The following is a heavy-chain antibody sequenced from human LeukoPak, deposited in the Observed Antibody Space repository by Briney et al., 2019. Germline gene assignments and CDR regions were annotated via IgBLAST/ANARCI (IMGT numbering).Heavy chain of an antibody. V-gene: IGHV4-39*07. CDR2: INHSGST. CDR1: GGSISSSSYY. CDR3: ARGSQSGGSLAFDI. J-gene: IGHJ3*02. Sequence: SETLSLTCTVSGGSISSSSYYWSWIRQPPGKGLEWIGEINHSGSTNYNPSLKSRVTISVDTSKNQFSLKLSSVTAADTAVYYCARGSQSGGSLAFDIWGQGTMVTVSS. D-gene: IGHD2-15*01.